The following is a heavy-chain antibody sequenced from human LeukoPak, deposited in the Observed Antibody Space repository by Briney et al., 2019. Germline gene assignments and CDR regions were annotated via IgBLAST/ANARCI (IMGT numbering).Heavy chain of an antibody. V-gene: IGHV3-23*01. D-gene: IGHD3-16*01. CDR3: WSLGVDF. Sequence: GGSLRLSCAASGFTFSNYGVTWVRQAPGKGLEWVSLMTSGGDTYYADSVKGRFTISRDNSKNTLYLQMNSLRAEDTAVYWGWSLGVDFWGQGTLVTVSS. J-gene: IGHJ4*02. CDR2: MTSGGDT. CDR1: GFTFSNYG.